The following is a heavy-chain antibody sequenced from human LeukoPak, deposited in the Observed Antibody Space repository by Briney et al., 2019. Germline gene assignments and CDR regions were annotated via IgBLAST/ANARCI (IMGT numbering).Heavy chain of an antibody. J-gene: IGHJ4*02. CDR3: ARLGNYYDSSGYDS. V-gene: IGHV4-59*08. Sequence: PSETLSLTCTVSGGSISSYYWSWIRQPPGKGLEWIGYIYHSGSTNYNPSLKSRVTISVDTSKNQFSLKLSSVTAADTAVYYCARLGNYYDSSGYDSWGQGTLVTVSS. CDR2: IYHSGST. CDR1: GGSISSYY. D-gene: IGHD3-22*01.